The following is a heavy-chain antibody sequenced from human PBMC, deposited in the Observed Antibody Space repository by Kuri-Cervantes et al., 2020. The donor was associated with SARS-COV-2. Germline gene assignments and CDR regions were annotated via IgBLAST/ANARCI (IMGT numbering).Heavy chain of an antibody. Sequence: SETLSLTCSVSGGAISSGDYYWSWIRQPPGKGLEWIGYIYFTGSTYYNPSLKSRLTISLDTSKNQFSLKLSSVSAADTAVYYCARDLHGDYYLDYWGQGTLVTVSS. CDR3: ARDLHGDYYLDY. CDR2: IYFTGST. CDR1: GGAISSGDYY. J-gene: IGHJ4*02. D-gene: IGHD4-17*01. V-gene: IGHV4-30-4*08.